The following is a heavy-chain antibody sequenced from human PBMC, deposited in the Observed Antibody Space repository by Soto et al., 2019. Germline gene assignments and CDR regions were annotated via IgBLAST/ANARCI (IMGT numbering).Heavy chain of an antibody. J-gene: IGHJ4*02. CDR1: GFTFSSYA. D-gene: IGHD3-3*01. Sequence: QVQLVESGGGVVQPGRSLRLSCAASGFTFSSYAMHWVRQAPGKGLEWVAAISYDGSNEYYADSVKGRFTISRDNSKNTLYLQMNRLRVEDTAVYYRVKDYDWSWDYWGQGSVVTVSS. V-gene: IGHV3-30*18. CDR2: ISYDGSNE. CDR3: VKDYDWSWDY.